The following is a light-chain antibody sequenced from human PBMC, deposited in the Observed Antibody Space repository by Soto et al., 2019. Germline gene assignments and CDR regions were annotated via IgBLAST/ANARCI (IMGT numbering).Light chain of an antibody. Sequence: QSVLTQPPSVSGAPGQRVTIPCTGSSSNIGSFYDVHWYQQLPGTVPKLLIYGDNNRPSGVPDRFSGSKSGTADSLAITGLQAEDEADYYCQSYDNSLNHVVFGGGTKLTVL. CDR3: QSYDNSLNHVV. CDR2: GDN. J-gene: IGLJ2*01. CDR1: SSNIGSFYD. V-gene: IGLV1-40*01.